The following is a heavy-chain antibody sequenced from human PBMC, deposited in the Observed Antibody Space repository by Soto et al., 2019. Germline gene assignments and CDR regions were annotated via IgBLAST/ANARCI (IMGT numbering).Heavy chain of an antibody. CDR3: AIVRVADSPLDQ. CDR2: MSYDGSSK. Sequence: WGSLRLSCEGSGFIFSNNGIHLFHQAPGKGLEWVAFMSYDGSSKFVSDSVKGRFTISRDNSKNTLFLHMNNVRLEDTAMYYCAIVRVADSPLDQWGQGTLVTVSS. J-gene: IGHJ4*02. D-gene: IGHD3-10*02. V-gene: IGHV3-30*06. CDR1: GFIFSNNG.